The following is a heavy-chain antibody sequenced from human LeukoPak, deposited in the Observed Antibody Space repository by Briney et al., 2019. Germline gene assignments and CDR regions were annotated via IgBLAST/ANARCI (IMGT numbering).Heavy chain of an antibody. J-gene: IGHJ4*02. CDR2: IYHSGST. V-gene: IGHV4-34*01. CDR1: GGSFSGYH. D-gene: IGHD2-15*01. CDR3: AGYCSGGSCYSIDIDY. Sequence: PSETLSLTCAVYGGSFSGYHWSWIRQPPGKGLEWIGEIYHSGSTNYNPSLKSRVTISVDTSKNQFSLKLSSVTAADTAVYYCAGYCSGGSCYSIDIDYWGQGTLVTVSS.